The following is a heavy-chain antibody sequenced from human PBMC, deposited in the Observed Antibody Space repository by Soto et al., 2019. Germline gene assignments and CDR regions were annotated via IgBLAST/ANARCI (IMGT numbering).Heavy chain of an antibody. CDR3: ARGGEATYYTAGSPPNY. CDR1: GGTSSGYT. CDR2: IIPIFGTT. J-gene: IGHJ4*02. D-gene: IGHD3-10*01. Sequence: QVQLVQSGAEVKEPGSSVKVSCRASGGTSSGYTISWVRLAPGQGLEWVGGIIPIFGTTAYAQKFQDRVTSTADESTSAVYMELSSLTSDDTAVYCCARGGEATYYTAGSPPNYWGQGTLVTVSS. V-gene: IGHV1-69*01.